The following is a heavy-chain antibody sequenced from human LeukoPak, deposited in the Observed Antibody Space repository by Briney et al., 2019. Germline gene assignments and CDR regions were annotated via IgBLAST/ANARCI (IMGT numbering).Heavy chain of an antibody. CDR2: INPSGGST. Sequence: GASVKVSCKASGYTFTSYYMHWVRQAPGQGLEWMGIINPSGGSTSYAQKFQGRVTMTRDTSTSTVYMELSSLRSEDTAVYYCAGSGSGSYYSPWYFDLWGRGTLVTVSS. CDR3: AGSGSGSYYSPWYFDL. CDR1: GYTFTSYY. J-gene: IGHJ2*01. D-gene: IGHD3-10*01. V-gene: IGHV1-46*01.